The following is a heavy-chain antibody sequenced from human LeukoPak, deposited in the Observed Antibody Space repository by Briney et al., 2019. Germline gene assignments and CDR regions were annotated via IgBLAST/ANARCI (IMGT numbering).Heavy chain of an antibody. CDR2: VYYSGST. CDR3: ARWEVNHFDS. J-gene: IGHJ4*02. V-gene: IGHV4-39*02. Sequence: SETLSLTCSVSGGSVSSSDYYWGWVRQPPGKGLEWIGSVYYSGSTYYNPSLKSRLTISLDTYRNHFSLKLTSVTAADTAVYYCARWEVNHFDSWGQGTLVIVSS. CDR1: GGSVSSSDYY. D-gene: IGHD1-26*01.